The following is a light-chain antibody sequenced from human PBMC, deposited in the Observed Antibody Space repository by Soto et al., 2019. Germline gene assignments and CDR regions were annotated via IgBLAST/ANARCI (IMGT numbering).Light chain of an antibody. CDR1: QSVSSN. CDR3: QQYGSSPGT. Sequence: EIVMTQSPATLSVSPRGRATLSCRASQSVSSNLAWYQQKPGQAPRLLIYGASSRATGIPDRFSGSGSGTDLTLTISRLEPEDFAVYYCQQYGSSPGTFGQGTKVDIK. CDR2: GAS. V-gene: IGKV3-20*01. J-gene: IGKJ1*01.